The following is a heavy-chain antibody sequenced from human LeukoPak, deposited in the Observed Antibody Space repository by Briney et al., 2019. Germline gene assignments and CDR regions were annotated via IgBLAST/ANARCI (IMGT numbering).Heavy chain of an antibody. D-gene: IGHD6-19*01. CDR2: ISSSSSYI. CDR3: AASSAVAGTRGVDLLD. V-gene: IGHV3-21*01. Sequence: VKPGGSLRLSCAASGFTFSSYSMNWVRQAPGKGLEWVSSISSSSSYIYYADSVKGRFTISRDNAKNSLYLQMNSLRAEDTAVYYCAASSAVAGTRGVDLLDWGQGTLVTVSS. J-gene: IGHJ4*02. CDR1: GFTFSSYS.